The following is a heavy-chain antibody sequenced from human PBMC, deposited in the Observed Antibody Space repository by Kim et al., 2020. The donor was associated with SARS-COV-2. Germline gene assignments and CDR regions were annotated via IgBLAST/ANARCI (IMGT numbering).Heavy chain of an antibody. V-gene: IGHV3-23*01. D-gene: IGHD3-22*01. CDR2: ISGSGGST. CDR3: AKILFSMIVVVITGPQYYFDY. J-gene: IGHJ4*02. CDR1: GFTFSSYA. Sequence: GGSLRLSCAASGFTFSSYAMSWVRQAPGKGLEWVSAISGSGGSTYYADSVKGRFTISRDNSKNTLYLQMNSLRAEDTAVYYCAKILFSMIVVVITGPQYYFDYWGQGTLVTVSS.